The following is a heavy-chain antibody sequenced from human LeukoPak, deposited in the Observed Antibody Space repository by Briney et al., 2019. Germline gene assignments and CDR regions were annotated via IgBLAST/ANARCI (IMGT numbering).Heavy chain of an antibody. D-gene: IGHD6-13*01. V-gene: IGHV3-23*01. CDR3: AKDSGIAAAGTKDY. J-gene: IGHJ4*02. Sequence: PGGSLRLSCAASGFTFSSYAMSWVRQAPGKGLEWVSAISGSGGSTYYADSVRGRFTISRDNSKNTLYLQMNSLRAEDTAVYYCAKDSGIAAAGTKDYWGQGTLVTVSS. CDR1: GFTFSSYA. CDR2: ISGSGGST.